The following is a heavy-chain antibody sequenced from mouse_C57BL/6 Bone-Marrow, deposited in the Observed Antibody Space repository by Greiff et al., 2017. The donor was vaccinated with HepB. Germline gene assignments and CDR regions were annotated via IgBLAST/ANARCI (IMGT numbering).Heavy chain of an antibody. Sequence: EVKLMESGGGLVQPGGSLKLSCAASGFTFSDYYMYWVRQTPEKRLEWVAYISNGGGSTYYPDTVKGRFTISRDNAKNTLYLQMSRLKSEDTAMYYCARQRRDWDRDYAMDYWGQGTSVTVSS. CDR2: ISNGGGST. D-gene: IGHD4-1*01. CDR1: GFTFSDYY. CDR3: ARQRRDWDRDYAMDY. J-gene: IGHJ4*01. V-gene: IGHV5-12*01.